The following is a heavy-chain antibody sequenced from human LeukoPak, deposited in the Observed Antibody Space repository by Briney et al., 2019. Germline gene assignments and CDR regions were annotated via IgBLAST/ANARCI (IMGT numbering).Heavy chain of an antibody. CDR1: GFTFSNFA. V-gene: IGHV3-23*01. D-gene: IGHD6-19*01. CDR3: VSQRDHRVAVAGSFDN. Sequence: GRSLRLSCAASGFTFSNFAMSWVRQTPGTGLAWLSAISPDGNYIYYADSVKGRFTTSRDNSKNTLYLQMTSLRVEDTAVYFCVSQRDHRVAVAGSFDNWGQGTLISVSP. CDR2: ISPDGNYI. J-gene: IGHJ4*02.